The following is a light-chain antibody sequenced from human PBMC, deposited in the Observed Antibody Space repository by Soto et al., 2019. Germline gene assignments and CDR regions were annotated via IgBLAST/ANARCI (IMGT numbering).Light chain of an antibody. J-gene: IGLJ2*01. CDR2: DVT. CDR3: SSYTSSSDVV. CDR1: SSDVGGYNY. V-gene: IGLV2-14*01. Sequence: QSALTQPASVSASPGQSITLSCTGTSSDVGGYNYVSWYQQFPGKAPKLIIYDVTDRPSGVSDRFSGSKSANTASLTISGLQAEDEADYYCSSYTSSSDVVFGGGTKLTDL.